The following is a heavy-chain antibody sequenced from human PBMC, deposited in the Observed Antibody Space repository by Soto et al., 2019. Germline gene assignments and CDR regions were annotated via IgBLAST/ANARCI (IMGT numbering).Heavy chain of an antibody. D-gene: IGHD6-13*01. J-gene: IGHJ5*02. Sequence: QVQLVQSGAEVKKPGASVKVSCKASGYTFTSYDINWVRQATGQGLEWMGWMNPNSGNTGYAQKFQGRVTMTRNTSISTGDMELISLRSADTAVYYCARGGSSWYREVHWFDPWGQGTLVTVSS. V-gene: IGHV1-8*01. CDR1: GYTFTSYD. CDR2: MNPNSGNT. CDR3: ARGGSSWYREVHWFDP.